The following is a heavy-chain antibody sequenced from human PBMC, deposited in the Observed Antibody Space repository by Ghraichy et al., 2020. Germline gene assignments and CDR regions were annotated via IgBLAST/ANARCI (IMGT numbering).Heavy chain of an antibody. J-gene: IGHJ6*02. CDR1: EFRLSNYD. Sequence: GGSLRLSCAASEFRLSNYDFHWVRQAPGKGLEWVSVTLNDGRVEYYAHSVKGRFTVSRDNPRSTLYLQMNDLRAEDTAIYYCARDYRDLQYMDVWGQGTTVTVSS. CDR3: ARDYRDLQYMDV. D-gene: IGHD4-11*01. CDR2: TLNDGRVE. V-gene: IGHV3-30*03.